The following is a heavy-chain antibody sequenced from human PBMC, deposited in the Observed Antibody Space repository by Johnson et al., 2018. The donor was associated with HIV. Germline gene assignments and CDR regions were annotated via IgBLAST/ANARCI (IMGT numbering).Heavy chain of an antibody. Sequence: QVQLVESGGGVVQPGGSLRLSCAASGFSFSSYGIHWVRQAPGRGLEWVAFTQYDGSNKYYADSVEGRFTISRDNSKNTLYLQMNSLRAEDTAVYYCARGAALPAAFDIWGQGTMVTVSS. CDR1: GFSFSSYG. CDR2: TQYDGSNK. CDR3: ARGAALPAAFDI. J-gene: IGHJ3*02. V-gene: IGHV3-30*02. D-gene: IGHD2-15*01.